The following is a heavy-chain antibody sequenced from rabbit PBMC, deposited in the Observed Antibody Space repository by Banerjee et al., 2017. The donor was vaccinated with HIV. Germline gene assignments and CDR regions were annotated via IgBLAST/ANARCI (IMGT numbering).Heavy chain of an antibody. Sequence: QSLEESGGDLVQPEGSLTLTCTASGFSFSSSYYMCWVRQAPGKGLEWIACIYTGSSGSTYYASWAKGRFTISKTSSTTVTLQMTSLTAADTATYFCARGTGYAGYGYDLWGPGTLVTVS. D-gene: IGHD6-1*01. V-gene: IGHV1S40*01. CDR2: IYTGSSGST. J-gene: IGHJ4*01. CDR1: GFSFSSSYY. CDR3: ARGTGYAGYGYDL.